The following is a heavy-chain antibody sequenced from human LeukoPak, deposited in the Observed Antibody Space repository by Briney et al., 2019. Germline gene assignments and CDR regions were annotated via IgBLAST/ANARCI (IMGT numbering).Heavy chain of an antibody. D-gene: IGHD4-17*01. Sequence: ASVKVSCKASGNTFTGYYIHWVRQAPGQGLEWMGWINANSGDTNYAQKFQGRVTMTRDTSISTAYMELSRLRSDDTAVYYCARGPTVTTDYWGQGTLVTVSS. CDR1: GNTFTGYY. J-gene: IGHJ4*02. CDR3: ARGPTVTTDY. V-gene: IGHV1-2*02. CDR2: INANSGDT.